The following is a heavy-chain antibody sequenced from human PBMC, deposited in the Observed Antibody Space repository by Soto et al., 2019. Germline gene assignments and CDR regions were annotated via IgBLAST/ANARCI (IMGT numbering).Heavy chain of an antibody. Sequence: EVQLLESGGGLVQPGGSLRLSCAASGFTFSNYAMGWVRQAPGKGLEWVSAVSSGSGDSTFYADSVKGRFTISRDNSMNTLYLQMNSLRAEDTAVYYCARGGSGNYSPYYFDYWGQGTLVTVSS. V-gene: IGHV3-23*01. CDR1: GFTFSNYA. J-gene: IGHJ4*02. CDR2: SSGSGDST. D-gene: IGHD3-10*01. CDR3: ARGGSGNYSPYYFDY.